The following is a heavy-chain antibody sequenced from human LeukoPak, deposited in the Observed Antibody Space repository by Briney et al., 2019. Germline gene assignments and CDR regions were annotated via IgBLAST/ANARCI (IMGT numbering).Heavy chain of an antibody. D-gene: IGHD4-23*01. J-gene: IGHJ4*02. CDR3: ARRAGGYSHPYDY. CDR1: GFTFSSYS. V-gene: IGHV3-53*01. Sequence: GGSLRLSCAASGFTFSSYSMNWVRQAPGKGQEWVSLIYSGDTTLYADSVKGRFTIFRDISKNTLYLQMNSLRAEDTAVYYCARRAGGYSHPYDYWGQGILVTVSS. CDR2: IYSGDTT.